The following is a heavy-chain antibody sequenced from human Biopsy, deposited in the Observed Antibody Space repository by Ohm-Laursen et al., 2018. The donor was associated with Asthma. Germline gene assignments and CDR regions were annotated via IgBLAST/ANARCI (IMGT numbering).Heavy chain of an antibody. Sequence: SLRLSCAASGFTFSTYGMLWVRQAPGKGLEWVAFIAWDGINSYYADSVKGRFTISRDNSRNTLYLQKNSLRADDTAVYYCARAGESDLVGGLDVWGQGTTVIVS. CDR1: GFTFSTYG. V-gene: IGHV3-30*03. CDR2: IAWDGINS. J-gene: IGHJ6*02. CDR3: ARAGESDLVGGLDV. D-gene: IGHD2-21*01.